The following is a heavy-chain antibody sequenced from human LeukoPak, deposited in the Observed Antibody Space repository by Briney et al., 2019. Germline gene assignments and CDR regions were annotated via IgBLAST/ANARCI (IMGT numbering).Heavy chain of an antibody. Sequence: SETLSLTCTVSGGSISSYYWSWIRQPPGKGLEWIGYIYYSGSTNYKPSLKSRVTISVETSKNQFSLKLRSVTAADTAVYYCARVTGYTIEDYFDYWGQGTLVTVSS. CDR2: IYYSGST. CDR1: GGSISSYY. J-gene: IGHJ4*02. D-gene: IGHD1-1*01. V-gene: IGHV4-59*01. CDR3: ARVTGYTIEDYFDY.